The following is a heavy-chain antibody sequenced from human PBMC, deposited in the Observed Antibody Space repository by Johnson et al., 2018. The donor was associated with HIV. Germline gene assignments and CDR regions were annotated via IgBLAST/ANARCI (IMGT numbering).Heavy chain of an antibody. V-gene: IGHV3-7*03. J-gene: IGHJ3*02. CDR2: IKQDGSEK. D-gene: IGHD4-11*01. CDR1: GFTFDDYG. Sequence: EKLVESGGGVVRPGGSLRLSCAASGFTFDDYGMSWVRQAPGKGLEWVANIKQDGSEKYYVDSVKGRFTISRDKAKNSLYLKMNSLRAEDTAVYYCARSYPGSASVYRDAFDIWGQGTMVTVSS. CDR3: ARSYPGSASVYRDAFDI.